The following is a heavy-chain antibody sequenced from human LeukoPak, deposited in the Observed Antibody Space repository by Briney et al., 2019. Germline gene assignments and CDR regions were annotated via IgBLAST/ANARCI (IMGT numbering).Heavy chain of an antibody. CDR1: GGSISNYY. V-gene: IGHV4-59*12. J-gene: IGHJ4*02. CDR2: IYYSGTT. CDR3: ARDLRSGGSEKVY. Sequence: SETLSLTCTVSGGSISNYYWNWIRQPPGKGLEWIGYIYYSGTTNYNPSLKSRVTISVDTSKNQFSLKLSSVTAADTAVYYCARDLRSGGSEKVYWGQGTLVTVSS. D-gene: IGHD2-15*01.